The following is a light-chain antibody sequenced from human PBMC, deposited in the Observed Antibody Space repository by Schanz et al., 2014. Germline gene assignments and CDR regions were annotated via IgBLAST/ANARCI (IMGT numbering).Light chain of an antibody. CDR2: DVT. Sequence: QSVLTQPASVSGSPGQSITISCTGTSSDVGSYNLVSWYQQHPGKAPKLMIYDVTNRPSGVSNRFSGSKSGNTASLSISGLQAEDEADYYYSSYTSSNTLVFGGGTKLTVL. V-gene: IGLV2-14*02. J-gene: IGLJ2*01. CDR3: SSYTSSNTLV. CDR1: SSDVGSYNL.